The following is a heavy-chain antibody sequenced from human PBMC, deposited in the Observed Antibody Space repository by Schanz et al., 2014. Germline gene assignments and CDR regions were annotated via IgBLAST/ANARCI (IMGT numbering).Heavy chain of an antibody. D-gene: IGHD3-3*01. J-gene: IGHJ6*02. CDR1: ELTLSTHA. Sequence: LESGGTLVQPGGSLRLSWAGSELTLSTHAMTWVRRAPGNGLEWVSTVTTGGGAFYADSVKGRFTVSRDNSKNMLFLQMNSLRVEDTAIYYCAKNWKDDQKVVRPGWSDGMDVWGQGTTVTVSS. CDR3: AKNWKDDQKVVRPGWSDGMDV. CDR2: VTTGGGA. V-gene: IGHV3-23*01.